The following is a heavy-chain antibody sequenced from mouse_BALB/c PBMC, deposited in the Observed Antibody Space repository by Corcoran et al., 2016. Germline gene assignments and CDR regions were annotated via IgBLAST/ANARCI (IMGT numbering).Heavy chain of an antibody. CDR1: GYTFTNYG. Sequence: QIQLVQSGPELKKPGETVKISCKASGYTFTNYGMNWVKQAPGKGLKWMGWINTYTGEPTYADDFKGRFAFSLETSASTAYLQINNLKNEDTATYCCARRNYRYVFDYWGQGTTLTVSS. J-gene: IGHJ2*01. CDR2: INTYTGEP. D-gene: IGHD2-14*01. V-gene: IGHV9-3-1*01. CDR3: ARRNYRYVFDY.